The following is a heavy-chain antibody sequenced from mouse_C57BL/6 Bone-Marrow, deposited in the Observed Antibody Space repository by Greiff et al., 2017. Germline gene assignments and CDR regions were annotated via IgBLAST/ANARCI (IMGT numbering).Heavy chain of an antibody. V-gene: IGHV1-62-2*01. CDR1: GYTFTEYT. Sequence: QVQLQQSGAELVKPGASVKLSCKASGYTFTEYTIHWVKQRSGQGLGWLGWFYPGSGSIKYNEKFKDNATLTADKSSSTLYIALSRLTSEDSAVYFCARHGITTVVAPCDNWGQGTTLTVAS. D-gene: IGHD1-1*01. J-gene: IGHJ2*01. CDR2: FYPGSGSI. CDR3: ARHGITTVVAPCDN.